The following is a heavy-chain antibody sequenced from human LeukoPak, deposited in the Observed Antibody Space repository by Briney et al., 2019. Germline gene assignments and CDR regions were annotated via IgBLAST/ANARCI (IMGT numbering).Heavy chain of an antibody. D-gene: IGHD3-22*01. CDR2: ISGSGGNS. CDR1: GFTFSSYA. J-gene: IGHJ5*02. CDR3: AKSGYYYDSSGYWRWFDP. Sequence: GGSLRLSCGASGFTFSSYAMNWVRQAPGKGLEWVSVISGSGGNSYYADSVKGRFTISRDNSKNTLYLQMNSLRAEDTAVYYCAKSGYYYDSSGYWRWFDPWGQGTLVTVSS. V-gene: IGHV3-23*01.